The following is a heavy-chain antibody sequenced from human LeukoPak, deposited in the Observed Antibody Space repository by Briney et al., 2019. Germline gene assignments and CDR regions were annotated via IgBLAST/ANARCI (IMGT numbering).Heavy chain of an antibody. Sequence: SCKASGYTFTGYYMHWVRQAPGKGLEWVAVISYDGSNKYYADSVKGRFTISRDNSKNTLYLQMNSLRAEDTAVYYCARGRVWFGTTSQYYFDYWGQGTLVTVSS. CDR3: ARGRVWFGTTSQYYFDY. D-gene: IGHD3-10*01. J-gene: IGHJ4*02. CDR1: GYTFTGYY. V-gene: IGHV3-30*04. CDR2: ISYDGSNK.